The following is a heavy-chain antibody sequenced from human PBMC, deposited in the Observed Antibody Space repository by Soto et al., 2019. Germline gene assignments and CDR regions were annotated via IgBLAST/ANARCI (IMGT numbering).Heavy chain of an antibody. CDR3: ARVSRGITIFGVVPPDPQYYYYGMYV. J-gene: IGHJ6*02. D-gene: IGHD3-3*01. V-gene: IGHV1-18*01. Sequence: ASVKVACKASGYTFTSYGISWVRQAPGQGLEWMGWISAYNGNTNYAQKLQGRVTMTTDTSTSTAYMELRSLRSDDTAVYYCARVSRGITIFGVVPPDPQYYYYGMYVWGQGTTVTVSS. CDR2: ISAYNGNT. CDR1: GYTFTSYG.